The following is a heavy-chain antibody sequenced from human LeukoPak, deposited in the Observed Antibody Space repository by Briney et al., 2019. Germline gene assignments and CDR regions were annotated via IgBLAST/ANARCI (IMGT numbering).Heavy chain of an antibody. CDR3: ARRTGDRAYYYYMDV. V-gene: IGHV4-59*08. D-gene: IGHD7-27*01. Sequence: PSETLSLTCTVSGGSISSYYWSWIRQPPGKGLEWIGYIYYSGSTNYNPSLKSRVTISVDTSKNQFSLKLSSVTAADTAVYYCARRTGDRAYYYYMDVWGKGTTVTVSS. CDR1: GGSISSYY. J-gene: IGHJ6*03. CDR2: IYYSGST.